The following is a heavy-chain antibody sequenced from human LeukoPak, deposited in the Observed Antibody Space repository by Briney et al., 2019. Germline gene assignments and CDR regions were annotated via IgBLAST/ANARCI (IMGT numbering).Heavy chain of an antibody. D-gene: IGHD3-10*01. CDR1: GYTFTSFG. Sequence: GESLRISCKGSGYTFTSFGISWVRQAPGQGLEWMGWISAYNGNTNYAQNLQGRVTMTTDTSTRTAYMELRSLRSDDTAVYYCARTYGPGSSQPFDYWGQGTLVTVSS. V-gene: IGHV1-18*01. CDR3: ARTYGPGSSQPFDY. J-gene: IGHJ4*02. CDR2: ISAYNGNT.